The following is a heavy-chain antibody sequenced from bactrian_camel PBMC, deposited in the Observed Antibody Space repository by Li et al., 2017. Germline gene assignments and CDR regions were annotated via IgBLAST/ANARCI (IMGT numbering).Heavy chain of an antibody. D-gene: IGHD6*01. J-gene: IGHJ4*01. Sequence: HVQLVESGGGSVQAGGSLRLSCAASGYTYSTDCMGWFRQAPGKEREGVAAINRVGMTNYADSVKGRFTISKDNVQNTLHLQMNSLKPEDTAMYLCAAREDGSWSSRLHATAYTYWGRGTQVT. CDR2: INRVGMT. V-gene: IGHV3S53*01. CDR1: GYTYSTDC. CDR3: AAREDGSWSSRLHATAYTY.